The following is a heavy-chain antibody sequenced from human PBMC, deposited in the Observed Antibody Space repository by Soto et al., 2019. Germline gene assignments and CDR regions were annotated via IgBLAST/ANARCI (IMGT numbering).Heavy chain of an antibody. CDR2: IRRKANSYTT. D-gene: IGHD6-19*01. J-gene: IGHJ6*02. V-gene: IGHV3-72*01. Sequence: EVQLVESGGGLVQPGGSLRLSCAASGLIFSDYHMDWVRQAPGKGLEWVGRIRRKANSYTTEYAASVKGRFTISRDDSKNSLYLQMNSLKSEDMAVYYGAMLGGWSGGSSGMDVWGQGTTVTVSS. CDR3: AMLGGWSGGSSGMDV. CDR1: GLIFSDYH.